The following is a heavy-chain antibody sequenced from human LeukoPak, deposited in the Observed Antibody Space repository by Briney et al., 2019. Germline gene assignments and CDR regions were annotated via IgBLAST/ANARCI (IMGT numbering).Heavy chain of an antibody. CDR3: AREVSKRRPGRPGGDCCLPGGY. V-gene: IGHV1-2*02. CDR1: GYTFTGYY. J-gene: IGHJ4*02. Sequence: ASVKVSCKASGYTFTGYYMHWVRQAPGQGLEWMGWINPNSGGTNYAQKFQGRVTMTRDTSISTAYMELSRLRSDDTAVYYCAREVSKRRPGRPGGDCCLPGGYWGQGTLVTVSS. CDR2: INPNSGGT. D-gene: IGHD2-21*02.